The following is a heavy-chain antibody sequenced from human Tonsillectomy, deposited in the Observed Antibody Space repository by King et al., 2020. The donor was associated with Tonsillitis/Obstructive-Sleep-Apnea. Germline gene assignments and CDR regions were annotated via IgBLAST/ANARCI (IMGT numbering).Heavy chain of an antibody. CDR2: ISWNSGSI. CDR3: AKDTSYQLWLVN. D-gene: IGHD5-18*01. V-gene: IGHV3-9*01. J-gene: IGHJ4*02. CDR1: GFTFDDYA. Sequence: VQLVESGGGLVQPGRSLRLSCAASGFTFDDYAMHWVRQAPGKGLEWVSGISWNSGSIGYADSVKGRFTISRDNAKNSLYLQMNSLRAEDTALYDCAKDTSYQLWLVNWGQGTLVTVSS.